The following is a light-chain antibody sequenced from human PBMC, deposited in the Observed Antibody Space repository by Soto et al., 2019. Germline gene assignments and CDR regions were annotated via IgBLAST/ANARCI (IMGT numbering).Light chain of an antibody. V-gene: IGKV1-9*01. J-gene: IGKJ4*01. CDR1: QGISNY. CDR3: QHSYNIPLT. CDR2: AAS. Sequence: DIQLTQSPSFLSASVGDRVTITFRASQGISNYLAWYQQRPGKAPKLLIYAASTLQTGVPSRFSGSGSGTEFALKISSRQPEDFTTYYCQHSYNIPLTFGGETKVDIK.